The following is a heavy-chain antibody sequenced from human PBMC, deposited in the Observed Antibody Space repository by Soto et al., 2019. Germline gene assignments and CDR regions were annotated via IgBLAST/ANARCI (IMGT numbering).Heavy chain of an antibody. J-gene: IGHJ4*02. CDR1: GFTFSSYW. V-gene: IGHV3-7*01. Sequence: LRLSCAASGFTFSSYWMSWVRQAPGKGLEWVANIKQDGSEKYYADSVKGRFTISRDNSKNTLYLQMNSLRAEDTAVYYCAKGGYDFWSGYYPFDYWGQGTLVTVSS. D-gene: IGHD3-3*01. CDR3: AKGGYDFWSGYYPFDY. CDR2: IKQDGSEK.